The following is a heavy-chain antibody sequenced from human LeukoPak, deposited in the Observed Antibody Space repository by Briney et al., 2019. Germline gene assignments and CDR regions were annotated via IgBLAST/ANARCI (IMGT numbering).Heavy chain of an antibody. V-gene: IGHV3-7*04. D-gene: IGHD6-6*01. CDR1: GFTFSSYW. CDR3: ARDVRPDY. Sequence: GGSLRLSCAASGFTFSSYWMSWVRQAPGEGLEWVANIKQDGTEEYYMDSEKGRFSISRDNAKNSLYLQMNALRAEDTAVYYCARDVRPDYWGQGTLVTVSS. J-gene: IGHJ4*02. CDR2: IKQDGTEE.